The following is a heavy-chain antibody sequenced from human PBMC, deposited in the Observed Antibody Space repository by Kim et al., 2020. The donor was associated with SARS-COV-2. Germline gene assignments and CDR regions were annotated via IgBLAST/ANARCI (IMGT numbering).Heavy chain of an antibody. V-gene: IGHV4-34*01. Sequence: SETLSLTCAVYGGSFSGYYWSWIRQPPGKGLEWIGEINHSGSTNYNPSLKSRVTISVDTSKNQFSLKLSSVTAADTAVYYCARRFRMGGFYYWGQGTLGT. CDR3: ARRFRMGGFYY. CDR2: INHSGST. D-gene: IGHD3-16*01. CDR1: GGSFSGYY. J-gene: IGHJ4*02.